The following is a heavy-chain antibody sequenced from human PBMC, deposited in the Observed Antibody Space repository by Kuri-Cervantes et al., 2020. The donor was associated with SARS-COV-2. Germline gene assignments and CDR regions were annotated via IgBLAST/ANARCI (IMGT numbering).Heavy chain of an antibody. V-gene: IGHV5-51*01. Sequence: GESLKISCKASGYLFSNYWIGWVRQMPGKGLEWMGFIYSGDSETKYSPCFRDQVNISADKSINTAYLQWSRLKAADTAMNFYAIHRFECYNTTCDFCEGYFDYWGQGTLVTVSS. CDR1: GYLFSNYW. CDR3: AIHRFECYNTTCDFCEGYFDY. D-gene: IGHD2-21*01. J-gene: IGHJ4*02. CDR2: IYSGDSET.